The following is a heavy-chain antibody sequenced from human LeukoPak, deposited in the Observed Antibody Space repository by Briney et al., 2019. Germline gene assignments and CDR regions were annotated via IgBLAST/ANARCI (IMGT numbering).Heavy chain of an antibody. V-gene: IGHV3-11*01. CDR2: ISSSGSTI. CDR3: ARSIGRSSGPDHFDY. D-gene: IGHD3-22*01. Sequence: GGSLRLSCAASGFTFSDYYMSWIRQAPGKGLEWVSYISSSGSTIYYADSVKGRFTISRDNAKNSLYLQMNSLRAEDTAVYHCARSIGRSSGPDHFDYWGQGTLVTVSS. CDR1: GFTFSDYY. J-gene: IGHJ4*02.